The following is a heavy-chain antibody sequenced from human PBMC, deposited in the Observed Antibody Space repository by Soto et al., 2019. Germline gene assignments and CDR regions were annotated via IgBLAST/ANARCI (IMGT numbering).Heavy chain of an antibody. CDR3: ARVPTVTTANWYFDL. Sequence: SETLSLTCTVSGGSISSYYWSWIRQPPGKGLEWIGYIYYSGSTNYNPSLKSRVTISVDTSKNQFSLKLSSVTAADTAVYYCARVPTVTTANWYFDLWGRGTLVTVSS. CDR1: GGSISSYY. D-gene: IGHD4-17*01. V-gene: IGHV4-59*01. J-gene: IGHJ2*01. CDR2: IYYSGST.